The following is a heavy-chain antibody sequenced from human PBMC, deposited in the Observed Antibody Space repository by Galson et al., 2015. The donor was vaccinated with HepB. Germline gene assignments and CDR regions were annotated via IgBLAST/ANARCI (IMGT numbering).Heavy chain of an antibody. CDR2: VSYDGSAT. D-gene: IGHD2-8*02. V-gene: IGHV3-30*19. J-gene: IGHJ3*01. Sequence: SLRLSCAASGFTFREQGMQWVRQAPGKGLEWVTLVSYDGSATYYSASVKGRFTISRDNSKNTLYLQMNSLRDEDTSVYYCATQGPGTVEFWGQGTMVSVSS. CDR3: ATQGPGTVEF. CDR1: GFTFREQG.